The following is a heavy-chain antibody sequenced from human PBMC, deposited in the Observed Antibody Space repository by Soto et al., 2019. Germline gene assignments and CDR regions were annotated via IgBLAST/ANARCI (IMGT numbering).Heavy chain of an antibody. Sequence: SETLCLTCTVSGGSIISYCWSWIRQPPGKGLEWIGYIYYSGSTNYNPSLKSRVTISVDTSKSQFSLKLSSVTAADTAVYYCARDQISLRGWYGWFEPWGQGTLVTVSS. CDR2: IYYSGST. CDR3: ARDQISLRGWYGWFEP. J-gene: IGHJ5*02. CDR1: GGSIISYC. V-gene: IGHV4-59*01. D-gene: IGHD6-19*01.